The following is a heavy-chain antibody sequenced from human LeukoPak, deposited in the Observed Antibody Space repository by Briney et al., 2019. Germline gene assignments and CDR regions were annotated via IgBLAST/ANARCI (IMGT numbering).Heavy chain of an antibody. CDR1: GFTFSSYA. CDR3: AKVGRVGNYGDYEYFDY. CDR2: ISGSGGST. V-gene: IGHV3-23*01. Sequence: GGSLRLSCAAPGFTFSSYAMSWVRQAPGKGLEWVSAISGSGGSTYYADSVKGRFTISRDNSKNTLYLQMNSLRAEDTAVYYCAKVGRVGNYGDYEYFDYWGQGTLVTVSS. J-gene: IGHJ4*02. D-gene: IGHD4-17*01.